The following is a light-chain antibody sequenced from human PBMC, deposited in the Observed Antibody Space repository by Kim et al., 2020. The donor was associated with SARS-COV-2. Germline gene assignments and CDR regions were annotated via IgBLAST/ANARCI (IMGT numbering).Light chain of an antibody. J-gene: IGKJ1*01. CDR3: QQYYSAPRT. CDR1: QNVLYSSNNENY. V-gene: IGKV4-1*01. CDR2: WAS. Sequence: ATINCKSSQNVLYSSNNENYLAWYQQKPGQPPKLLIYWASTRESGVPDRFSGSGSGTDFTLTISSLQAEDVAVYYCQQYYSAPRTFGQGTKVDIK.